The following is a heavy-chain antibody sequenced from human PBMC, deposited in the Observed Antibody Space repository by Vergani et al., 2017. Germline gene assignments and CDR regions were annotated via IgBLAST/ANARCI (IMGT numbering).Heavy chain of an antibody. V-gene: IGHV4-61*02. CDR3: ARERGSSSWTTYYYYYGMDV. CDR1: GGSLRSGSYY. J-gene: IGHJ6*02. D-gene: IGHD6-13*01. CDR2: IYTSGRA. Sequence: QVQLQESGPGLVKPSQTLSLTRTVSGGSLRSGSYYWSWTRQPAGKGLEWIGRIYTSGRANDNPSLKSRVTISVDTSKNQFSLKLSSVTAADTAVYYCARERGSSSWTTYYYYYGMDVWGQGTTVTVSS.